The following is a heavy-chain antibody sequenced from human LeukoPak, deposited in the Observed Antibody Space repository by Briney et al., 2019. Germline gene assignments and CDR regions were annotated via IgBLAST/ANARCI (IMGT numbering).Heavy chain of an antibody. CDR3: ARGGYSSSTNWFDP. J-gene: IGHJ5*02. Sequence: KPSETLSFTCTVSGGSISSYYWSWIRQPPGKGLEWIGYIYYSGSTNHNPSLKSRVTISVDTSKNQFSLKLSSVTAADTAVYYCARGGYSSSTNWFDPWGQGTLVTVSS. V-gene: IGHV4-59*01. D-gene: IGHD6-6*01. CDR1: GGSISSYY. CDR2: IYYSGST.